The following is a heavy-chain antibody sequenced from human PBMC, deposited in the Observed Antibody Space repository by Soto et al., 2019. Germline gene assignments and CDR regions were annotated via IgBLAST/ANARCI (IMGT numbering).Heavy chain of an antibody. CDR1: GYSFTSYW. Sequence: PGESLKISCKGSGYSFTSYWIAWVLQMPGQGLEWMGIIYPGDSQTRYSASFQGQVTISADKSIITAYLQWSTLKASDTAMYSCARGLLLGHAVYHWGQGTPVTVSS. CDR2: IYPGDSQT. V-gene: IGHV5-51*01. D-gene: IGHD1-26*01. CDR3: ARGLLLGHAVYH. J-gene: IGHJ5*02.